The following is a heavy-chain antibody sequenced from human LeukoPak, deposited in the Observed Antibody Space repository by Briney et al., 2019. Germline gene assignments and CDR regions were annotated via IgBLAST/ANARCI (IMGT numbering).Heavy chain of an antibody. Sequence: SETLSLTCTVSGGSISSYYWSWIRQPPGKGLEWIGYIYYSGSTNYNPSLKSRVTISVDTSKNQFSLKLSSVTAADTAVYYCARFNEEDGYFDYWGQGTLVTVSS. CDR2: IYYSGST. D-gene: IGHD1-1*01. CDR1: GGSISSYY. V-gene: IGHV4-59*01. CDR3: ARFNEEDGYFDY. J-gene: IGHJ4*02.